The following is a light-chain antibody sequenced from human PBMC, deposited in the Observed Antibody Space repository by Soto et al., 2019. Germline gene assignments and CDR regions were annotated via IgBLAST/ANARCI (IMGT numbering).Light chain of an antibody. J-gene: IGLJ3*02. CDR1: SSNIGAGYD. Sequence: QLVLTQPPSVSGAPGQRVTISCTGRSSNIGAGYDVHWYQQLPGTAPKLLIYGNSNRPSGVPDRFSGSKSGTSASLAIPGLQAEDEAYYYCQSYDSSLSGSVFGGGTKLTVL. V-gene: IGLV1-40*01. CDR2: GNS. CDR3: QSYDSSLSGSV.